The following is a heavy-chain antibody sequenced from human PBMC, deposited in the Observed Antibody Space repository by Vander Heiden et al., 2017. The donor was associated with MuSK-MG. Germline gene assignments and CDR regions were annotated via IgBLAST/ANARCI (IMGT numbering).Heavy chain of an antibody. V-gene: IGHV1-69*01. D-gene: IGHD6-6*01. J-gene: IGHJ2*01. CDR3: ARSRGQLVGRSYWYFDL. CDR2: IIPIFGTA. Sequence: QVQLVQSGAEVKKPGSSVKVSCKASGGTFSSYAISWVRQAPGQGLEWMGGIIPIFGTANYAQKFQGRVTITADESTSTAYMELSSLRSEDTAVYYCARSRGQLVGRSYWYFDLWGRGTLVTVSS. CDR1: GGTFSSYA.